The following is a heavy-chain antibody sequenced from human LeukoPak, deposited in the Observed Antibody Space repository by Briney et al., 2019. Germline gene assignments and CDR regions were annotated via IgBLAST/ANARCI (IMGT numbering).Heavy chain of an antibody. CDR2: VDPEDGET. Sequence: ASVKISCKVSGYSFTDYYMHWVQQAPGEGLEWMGLVDPEDGETMYAEKFQGRVTITADTSTDTAYMELSSLRSEDTAVYYCATWLSGPPVATIDYDYWGQGTLVTVSS. D-gene: IGHD5-12*01. V-gene: IGHV1-69-2*01. J-gene: IGHJ4*02. CDR1: GYSFTDYY. CDR3: ATWLSGPPVATIDYDY.